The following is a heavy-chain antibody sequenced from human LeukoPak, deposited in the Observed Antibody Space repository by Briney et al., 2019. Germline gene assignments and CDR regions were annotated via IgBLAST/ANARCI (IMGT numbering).Heavy chain of an antibody. CDR3: AHSGTVTTPHDAFDI. CDR2: IYWNDDK. D-gene: IGHD4-17*01. J-gene: IGHJ3*02. Sequence: SGPTPLNPTQTLTLTCTLAGFSLSTSGVSGGWGRQSPGMALVGLALIYWNDDKRYSASRKSSVTINKDTSKNQVVLTMTNMDPVDTATYYCAHSGTVTTPHDAFDIWGQAAM. CDR1: GFSLSTSGVS. V-gene: IGHV2-5*01.